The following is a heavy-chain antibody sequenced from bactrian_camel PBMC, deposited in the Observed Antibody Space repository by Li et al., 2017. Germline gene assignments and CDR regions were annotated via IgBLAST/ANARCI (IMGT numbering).Heavy chain of an antibody. V-gene: IGHV3S10*01. Sequence: DVQLVESGGNLVQPGVSLRVSCAASGFTFSSYAMSWVRQAPGKGLEWVAAIDAHGRTYYPDSKKGRFTISRDNAENTVYLQMNNLKPEDTATYTCTTSCDGVGVEGRGTQVTVS. J-gene: IGHJ4*01. CDR2: IDAHGRT. D-gene: IGHD2*01. CDR1: GFTFSSYA.